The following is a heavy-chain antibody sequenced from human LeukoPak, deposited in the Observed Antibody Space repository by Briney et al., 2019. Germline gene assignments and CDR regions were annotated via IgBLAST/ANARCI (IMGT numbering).Heavy chain of an antibody. CDR3: ARNRGDEGDYVWGNYSYTTFDWFDP. J-gene: IGHJ5*01. CDR1: GDFIRLYY. D-gene: IGHD3-16*02. Sequence: SETLSLPCTVSGDFIRLYYWLCLRKPPGKALEGIGYIYYTGSHKHSPSLKSRLTMSVDTSNNQCSLRLTSVNAADTVVYYCARNRGDEGDYVWGNYSYTTFDWFDPWGQGTLVTVSS. CDR2: IYYTGSH. V-gene: IGHV4-59*01.